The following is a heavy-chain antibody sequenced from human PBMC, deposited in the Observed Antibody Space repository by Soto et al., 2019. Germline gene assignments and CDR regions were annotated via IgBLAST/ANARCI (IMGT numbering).Heavy chain of an antibody. CDR1: GGSINSGYYY. CDR3: ARDWVHERCLDP. CDR2: IFYDRNT. V-gene: IGHV4-30-4*01. D-gene: IGHD1-1*01. Sequence: SETLSLTCSVSGGSINSGYYYWSWIRQPPGKVVEWIGYIFYDRNTYYSPSLRGRLSITLHTSKKIFSLKLRXLTAKDTAVYYCARDWVHERCLDPSREGTLVTVSS. J-gene: IGHJ5*02.